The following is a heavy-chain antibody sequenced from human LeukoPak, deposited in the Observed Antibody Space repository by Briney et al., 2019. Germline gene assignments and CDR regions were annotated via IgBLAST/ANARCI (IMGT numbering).Heavy chain of an antibody. V-gene: IGHV4-34*09. CDR1: GGSFSGYY. J-gene: IGHJ4*02. Sequence: PSETLSLTCAVYGGSFSGYYWSWIRQPPGKGLERIGEINHSGSTNYNPSLKSRVTISVDTSKNQFSLKLSSVTAADTAAYYCARVDYGDHARFPDYWGQGTLVTVSS. D-gene: IGHD4-17*01. CDR2: INHSGST. CDR3: ARVDYGDHARFPDY.